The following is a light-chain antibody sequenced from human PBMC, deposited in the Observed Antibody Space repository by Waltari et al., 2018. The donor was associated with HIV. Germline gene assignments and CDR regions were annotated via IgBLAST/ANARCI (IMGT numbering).Light chain of an antibody. CDR2: GAS. Sequence: DIQLTQSPSNLSVSVGDRVTITCRASESISTFLVWYQQKPGKAPRLLIFGASSLQNGVPSRFIGSGSGTDFTLTISSLQPDDFATYYCQHYRSSFRTFGQGTRVEMK. J-gene: IGKJ1*01. CDR3: QHYRSSFRT. CDR1: ESISTF. V-gene: IGKV1-5*03.